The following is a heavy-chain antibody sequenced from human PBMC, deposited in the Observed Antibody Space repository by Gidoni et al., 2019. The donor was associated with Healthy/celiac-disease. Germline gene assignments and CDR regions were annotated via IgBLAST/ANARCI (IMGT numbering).Heavy chain of an antibody. CDR1: GGTFSSYA. V-gene: IGHV1-69*09. Sequence: QVQLVQSGAEVKKPGSSVKVSCKASGGTFSSYAISWVRQAPGQGLEWMGRIIPILGIANYAQKSQGRVTITADKATSTAYMELSSLRSEDTAVDYCARGDHYYDSSGPTGYWGQGTLVTVSS. D-gene: IGHD3-22*01. CDR3: ARGDHYYDSSGPTGY. CDR2: IIPILGIA. J-gene: IGHJ4*02.